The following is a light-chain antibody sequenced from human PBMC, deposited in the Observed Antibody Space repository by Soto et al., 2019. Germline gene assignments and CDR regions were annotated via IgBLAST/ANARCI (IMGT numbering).Light chain of an antibody. V-gene: IGKV4-1*01. CDR1: QRVFFSSYNKYF. J-gene: IGKJ4*01. Sequence: DIVMTQSPDSLAVSLGERATINCKSSQRVFFSSYNKYFLAWYQQKPGQPPKLLIYWASTREAGVPDRFSGSGSGTDFTLTISSLQAEDVAVYYCQQYCSTPLTFGGGTKVEIK. CDR3: QQYCSTPLT. CDR2: WAS.